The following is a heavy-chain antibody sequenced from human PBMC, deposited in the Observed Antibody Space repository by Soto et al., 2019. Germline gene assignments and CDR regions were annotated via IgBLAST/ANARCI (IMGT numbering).Heavy chain of an antibody. D-gene: IGHD2-15*01. CDR2: ISSSSSYI. CDR1: GFTFSSYS. Sequence: GVLRLSCAASGFTFSSYSMNWVRQAPGKGLEWVSSISSSSSYIYYADSVKGRFTISRDNAKNSLYLQMNSLRAEDTAVYYCARDSWDIVVVVAATRRYFDYWGQGTLVTVPQ. V-gene: IGHV3-21*01. J-gene: IGHJ4*02. CDR3: ARDSWDIVVVVAATRRYFDY.